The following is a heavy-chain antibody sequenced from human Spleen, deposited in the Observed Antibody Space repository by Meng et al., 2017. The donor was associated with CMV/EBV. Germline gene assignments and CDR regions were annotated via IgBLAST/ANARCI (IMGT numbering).Heavy chain of an antibody. J-gene: IGHJ4*02. V-gene: IGHV1-18*01. CDR3: ARDLFQEDDDFWSPGRY. CDR1: GYTFTKYH. Sequence: ASVKVSCKASGYTFTKYHIHWVRQAPGQGLEWMGWINTYNGNTNYVRKVQGRVTMTTDTSTRTAYMELRSLSSEDTAEYDCARDLFQEDDDFWSPGRYWGQGTLVTVSS. CDR2: INTYNGNT. D-gene: IGHD3-3*01.